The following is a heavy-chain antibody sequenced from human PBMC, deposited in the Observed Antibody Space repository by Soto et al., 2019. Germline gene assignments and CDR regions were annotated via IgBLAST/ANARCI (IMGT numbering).Heavy chain of an antibody. D-gene: IGHD3-22*01. CDR2: INPNSGGT. CDR3: AREDYYDSSPHAFAI. V-gene: IGHV1-2*04. J-gene: IGHJ3*02. Sequence: ASVKVSCKASGYTFTGYYVHWVRQAPGQGLEWMGWINPNSGGTNYAQKFQGWVTMTRDTSISTAYMELSRLRSDDTAVYYCAREDYYDSSPHAFAIWGQGTMVTVSS. CDR1: GYTFTGYY.